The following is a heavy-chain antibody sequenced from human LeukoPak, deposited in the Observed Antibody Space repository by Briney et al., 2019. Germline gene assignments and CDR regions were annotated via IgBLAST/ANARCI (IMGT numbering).Heavy chain of an antibody. D-gene: IGHD3-22*01. CDR2: IIPIFGTA. J-gene: IGHJ4*02. V-gene: IGHV1-69*06. CDR3: ARENYYDSSGSIPDR. CDR1: GGTFSSYA. Sequence: SVKVSCKASGGTFSSYAISWVRQAPGQGLEWMGGIIPIFGTANYAQKFQSRVTITADKSTSTAYMELSSLRSEDTAVYYCARENYYDSSGSIPDRWGQGTLVTVSS.